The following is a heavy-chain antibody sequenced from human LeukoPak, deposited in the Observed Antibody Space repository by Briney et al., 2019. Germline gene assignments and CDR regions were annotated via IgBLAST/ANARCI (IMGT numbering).Heavy chain of an antibody. V-gene: IGHV4-59*08. J-gene: IGHJ3*02. CDR1: GDSLTSHF. CDR2: VFRSGTT. CDR3: ARRMATVTDAFDI. Sequence: SETLSLTCNVSGDSLTSHFWSWIRQTPGKGLEWIGYVFRSGTTNYSPSLKSRVTISLDTSRKQFYLRLASVTAADTAVYYCARRMATVTDAFDIWGRGTMVSVSS. D-gene: IGHD5-24*01.